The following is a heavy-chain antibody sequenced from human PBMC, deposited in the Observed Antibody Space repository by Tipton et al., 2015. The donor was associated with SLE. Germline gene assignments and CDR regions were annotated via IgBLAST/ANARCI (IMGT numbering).Heavy chain of an antibody. CDR2: IYYSGTT. D-gene: IGHD3-22*01. Sequence: TLSLTCTVSGGSVSSGGFYWSWIRHHPGKGLEWIGYIYYSGTTYYNPSLKSRVAMSLDTSKNQFSLRLSSVTAADTAMYFCASTDTSGLLDWYFALWGRGTLVTVSS. CDR3: ASTDTSGLLDWYFAL. V-gene: IGHV4-31*03. J-gene: IGHJ2*01. CDR1: GGSVSSGGFY.